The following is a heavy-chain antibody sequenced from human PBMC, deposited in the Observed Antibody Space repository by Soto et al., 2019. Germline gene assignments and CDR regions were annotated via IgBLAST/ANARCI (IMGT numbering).Heavy chain of an antibody. CDR2: INAGNGNT. J-gene: IGHJ4*01. V-gene: IGHV1-3*01. CDR3: ARYVAVPADFDY. CDR1: AYTFTSYA. Sequence: ASVKVSCKASAYTFTSYARNWVRQAPGQRLEWMGWINAGNGNTKYSQKFQGRVTITRDTSASTAYMELSSLRSEDTAVYYWARYVAVPADFDYWGQGTLVTVPS. D-gene: IGHD6-19*01.